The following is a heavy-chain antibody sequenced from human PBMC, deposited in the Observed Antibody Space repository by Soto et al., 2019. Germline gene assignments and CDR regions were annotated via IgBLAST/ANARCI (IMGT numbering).Heavy chain of an antibody. J-gene: IGHJ4*02. D-gene: IGHD5-18*01. CDR1: GFTFSNAW. CDR2: IKSKTDGGTT. Sequence: PGGSLRLSCAASGFTFSNAWMSWVRQAPGKGLEWVGRIKSKTDGGTTDYAAPVKGRFTISRDDSKNTLYLQMNSPKTEDTAVYYCTSRPRGYSYGYDYWGQGTLVTVSS. CDR3: TSRPRGYSYGYDY. V-gene: IGHV3-15*01.